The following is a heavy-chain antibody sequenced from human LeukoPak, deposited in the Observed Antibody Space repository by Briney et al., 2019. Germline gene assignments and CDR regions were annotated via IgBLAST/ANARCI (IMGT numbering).Heavy chain of an antibody. CDR3: AAGREWETGPDY. D-gene: IGHD1-26*01. Sequence: GASVKVSCKASGGTFSSYAISWVRQAPGQGLEWMGGIIPIFGTANYAQKFQGRVTITADESTSTAYMELSSPRSEDTAVYYCAAGREWETGPDYWGQGTLVTVSS. CDR2: IIPIFGTA. CDR1: GGTFSSYA. V-gene: IGHV1-69*13. J-gene: IGHJ4*02.